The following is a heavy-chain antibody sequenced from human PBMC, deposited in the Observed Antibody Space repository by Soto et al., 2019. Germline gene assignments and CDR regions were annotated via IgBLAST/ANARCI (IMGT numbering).Heavy chain of an antibody. D-gene: IGHD3-10*01. CDR1: GYTFTSYA. V-gene: IGHV1-3*01. CDR3: ARKNPGSAYPLDP. J-gene: IGHJ5*02. Sequence: ASVKVSCKASGYTFTSYAMHWVRQAPGLRLEWMGWINAGNGNTKYSQKFQDRVTFTRDTSASTAYMDLNSLTSEDTAVYYCARKNPGSAYPLDPSGQGTLVTVSS. CDR2: INAGNGNT.